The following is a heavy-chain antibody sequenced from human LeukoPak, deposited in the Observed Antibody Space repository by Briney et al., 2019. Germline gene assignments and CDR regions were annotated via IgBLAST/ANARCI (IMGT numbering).Heavy chain of an antibody. V-gene: IGHV3-48*03. CDR2: ISSSGSTI. CDR3: AKDGGEYYDILTGYYPRLYYMDV. CDR1: GFTFSSYE. D-gene: IGHD3-9*01. Sequence: GGSLRLSCAASGFTFSSYEMNWVRQAPGKGLEWVSYISSSGSTIYYADSVKGRFTISRDNSKNTLYLQMNSLRAEDTAVYYCAKDGGEYYDILTGYYPRLYYMDVWGKGTTVTISS. J-gene: IGHJ6*03.